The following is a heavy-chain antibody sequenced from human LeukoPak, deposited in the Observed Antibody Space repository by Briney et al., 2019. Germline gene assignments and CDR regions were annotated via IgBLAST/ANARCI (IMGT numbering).Heavy chain of an antibody. Sequence: ASVKVSCKASGYTFTSYGISWVRQAPGQGLEWMGWISAYNGNTNYAQKLQGRVTMTTDTSTSTAYMELRSLRSDDTAVYYCARPITMVREYYYDGMDVWGQGTTVTVSS. CDR1: GYTFTSYG. CDR2: ISAYNGNT. CDR3: ARPITMVREYYYDGMDV. D-gene: IGHD3-10*01. J-gene: IGHJ6*02. V-gene: IGHV1-18*01.